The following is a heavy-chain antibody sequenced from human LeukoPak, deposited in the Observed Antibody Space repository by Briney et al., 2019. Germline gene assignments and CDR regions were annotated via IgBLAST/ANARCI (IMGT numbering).Heavy chain of an antibody. CDR3: ATVSYYYDTSGYQGYFQH. V-gene: IGHV1-24*01. CDR1: GYTLTELS. J-gene: IGHJ1*01. Sequence: ASVKVSCKVSGYTLTELSIHWVRQAPGKGLEWMGGFDPEDGETIYAQRFQGRVTMTEDTSTDTAYMELSSLRSEEPAVYYCATVSYYYDTSGYQGYFQHWGQGTLVTVSS. D-gene: IGHD3-22*01. CDR2: FDPEDGET.